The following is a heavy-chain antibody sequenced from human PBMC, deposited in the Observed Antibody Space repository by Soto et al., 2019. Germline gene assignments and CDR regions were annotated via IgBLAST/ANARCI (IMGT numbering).Heavy chain of an antibody. CDR1: EGYISSYY. Sequence: SETQCLPCTVSEGYISSYYWTWIRQPPGKGLEWIGYIYYSGSTNYNPSLKSRVTMSIDTSKNQFSLKLSSVTAADTAVYYCARAFGSTMPSLFWGQGTLVPVSS. J-gene: IGHJ4*02. D-gene: IGHD2-2*01. CDR2: IYYSGST. CDR3: ARAFGSTMPSLF. V-gene: IGHV4-59*01.